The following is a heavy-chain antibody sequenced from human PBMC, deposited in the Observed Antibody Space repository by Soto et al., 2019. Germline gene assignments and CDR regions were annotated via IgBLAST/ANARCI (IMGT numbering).Heavy chain of an antibody. Sequence: AGSLILSCSASGFTFSDYGMAWARQAPGNGLFWVSRINSDGSIAHYAESVKGRFTISRDNAKNTLWLQVNSLRDDDTSVYYCGRERWGLLDIWGQGAMVTVSS. CDR2: INSDGSIA. CDR3: GRERWGLLDI. J-gene: IGHJ3*02. D-gene: IGHD7-27*01. V-gene: IGHV3-74*01. CDR1: GFTFSDYG.